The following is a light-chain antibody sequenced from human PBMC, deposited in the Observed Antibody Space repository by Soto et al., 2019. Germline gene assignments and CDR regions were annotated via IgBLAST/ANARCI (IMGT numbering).Light chain of an antibody. J-gene: IGLJ1*01. CDR2: GNS. CDR3: QSYDSSLSAHV. CDR1: SSNIGAGYD. V-gene: IGLV1-40*01. Sequence: QSVLTQPPSVSGAPGQRVTISCTGSSSNIGAGYDVHWYQQLPGTAPKLLIYGNSNRPSGVPDRFSGSKSGTSAPLAITGLQAEDEADYYCQSYDSSLSAHVFGTGTKVTVL.